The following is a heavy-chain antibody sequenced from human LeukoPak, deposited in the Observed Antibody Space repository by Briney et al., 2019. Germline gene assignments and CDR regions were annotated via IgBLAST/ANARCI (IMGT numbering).Heavy chain of an antibody. CDR2: LSGSGGST. D-gene: IGHD6-13*01. V-gene: IGHV3-23*01. J-gene: IGHJ4*02. CDR1: GFTFSSYA. CDR3: AKAARYSLAYFYYFDY. Sequence: PGGSLRLSCAASGFTFSSYAMTWVRQAPGKGLEWVSALSGSGGSTYYADSVKGRFTISRDNSKNTLYLQMNSLRAEDTAVYYCAKAARYSLAYFYYFDYWGQGTVGTVSS.